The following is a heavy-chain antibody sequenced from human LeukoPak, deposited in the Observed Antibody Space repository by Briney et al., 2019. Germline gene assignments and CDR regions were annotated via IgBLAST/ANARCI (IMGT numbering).Heavy chain of an antibody. J-gene: IGHJ6*02. V-gene: IGHV3-9*01. CDR3: AREGVGATYNYYGMDV. Sequence: GGSLRLSCAASGFTFDDYAMHWVRQAPGKGLEWVSGISWNSGSIGYADSVKGRFTISRDNAKNSLYLQMNSLRAKDTAVYYCAREGVGATYNYYGMDVWGQGTTVTVSS. CDR2: ISWNSGSI. D-gene: IGHD1-26*01. CDR1: GFTFDDYA.